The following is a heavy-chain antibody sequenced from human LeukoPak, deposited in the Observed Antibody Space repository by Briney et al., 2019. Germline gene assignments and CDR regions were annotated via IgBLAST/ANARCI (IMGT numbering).Heavy chain of an antibody. V-gene: IGHV4-39*07. Sequence: SETLSLTCTVSGGSISSSIYYWGWIRQPPGKGLEWIGSIYYSGSTYYNPSLKSRVTISVDTSKNQFSLKMTSVTAADTAVYYCARDIGSQMATISDWFDPWGQGTLVTLSS. CDR1: GGSISSSIYY. J-gene: IGHJ5*02. CDR3: ARDIGSQMATISDWFDP. D-gene: IGHD5-24*01. CDR2: IYYSGST.